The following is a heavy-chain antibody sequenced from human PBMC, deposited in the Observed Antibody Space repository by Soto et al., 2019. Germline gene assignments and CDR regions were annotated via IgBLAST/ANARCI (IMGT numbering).Heavy chain of an antibody. CDR3: AKVGGPSDDYYYGMDV. Sequence: PGGSLRLSCAASGFSFSSYGMHWVRQAPGRGLEWVTIISPDGRNKYYADSVKGRFTISRDNSKNTLYLQMNSLRTEDTAVDYCAKVGGPSDDYYYGMDVWGQGTTVTVSS. D-gene: IGHD2-15*01. V-gene: IGHV3-30*18. CDR1: GFSFSSYG. CDR2: ISPDGRNK. J-gene: IGHJ6*02.